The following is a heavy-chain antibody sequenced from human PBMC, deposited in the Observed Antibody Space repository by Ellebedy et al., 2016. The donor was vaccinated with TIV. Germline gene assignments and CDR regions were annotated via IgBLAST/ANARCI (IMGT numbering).Heavy chain of an antibody. CDR1: GYTFTNYW. J-gene: IGHJ6*02. V-gene: IGHV5-51*01. CDR3: TRLGAPMDV. CDR2: IYPGNSDT. D-gene: IGHD3-16*01. Sequence: GGSLRLSXKASGYTFTNYWISWVRQMPGKGLEWMGVIYPGNSDTRYSPSFQGQVTISADKSISTAYLQWSSLKASDTAIYYCTRLGAPMDVWGQGTTVTVSS.